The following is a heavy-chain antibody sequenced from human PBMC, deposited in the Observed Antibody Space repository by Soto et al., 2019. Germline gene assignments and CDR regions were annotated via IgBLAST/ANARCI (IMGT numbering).Heavy chain of an antibody. CDR3: ARDVAAADY. CDR2: INAGNGNT. D-gene: IGHD6-13*01. V-gene: IGHV1-3*01. CDR1: GYTFTSYG. J-gene: IGHJ4*02. Sequence: ASVKVSCKASGYTFTSYGISWVRQAPGQGLEWMGWINAGNGNTKYSQKFQGRVTITRDTSASTAYMELSSLRSEDTAVYYCARDVAAADYRGQGALVTVSS.